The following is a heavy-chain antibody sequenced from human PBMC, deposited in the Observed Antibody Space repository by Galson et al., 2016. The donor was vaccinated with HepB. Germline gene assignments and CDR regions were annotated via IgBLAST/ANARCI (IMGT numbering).Heavy chain of an antibody. CDR1: GYTFTSYD. J-gene: IGHJ5*02. Sequence: SVKVSCKASGYTFTSYDINWVRQAPGQGLEWMGWMNPNSGNTGYALRFQGRVALTRDTSTSTAYMALSDLRSDDTAVYFCARAQVSYDVLTAYFLRWFDPGGQGTLITVSS. CDR3: ARAQVSYDVLTAYFLRWFDP. V-gene: IGHV1-8*01. CDR2: MNPNSGNT. D-gene: IGHD3-9*01.